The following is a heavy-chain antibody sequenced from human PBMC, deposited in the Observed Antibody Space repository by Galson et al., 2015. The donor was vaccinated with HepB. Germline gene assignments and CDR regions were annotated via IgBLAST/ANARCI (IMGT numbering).Heavy chain of an antibody. CDR3: AKGDDYKNVLDY. CDR2: ISWNSGGI. J-gene: IGHJ4*02. V-gene: IGHV3-9*01. CDR1: GFTFDEYA. Sequence: SLRLSCAASGFTFDEYAMHWVRQAPGKGLEWVSSISWNSGGIGYADSVKGRFSISRDNAKNSLYLQMNSLRAEDTALYYCAKGDDYKNVLDYWGQGILVTVSS. D-gene: IGHD4/OR15-4a*01.